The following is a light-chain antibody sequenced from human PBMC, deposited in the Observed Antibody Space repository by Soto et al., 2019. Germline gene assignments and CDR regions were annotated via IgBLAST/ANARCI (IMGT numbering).Light chain of an antibody. Sequence: DVVLTQSPLSLPVNFGQPASISCRSSKSLVYSDGNTHLSWFHQRPGQSPRRRIYRVSSRDSGVPDRFSGSGSGTDFTLEISRVEAEDVGIYFCTQGTHWPRTFGQGTKVEVK. CDR2: RVS. CDR3: TQGTHWPRT. CDR1: KSLVYSDGNTH. V-gene: IGKV2-30*01. J-gene: IGKJ1*01.